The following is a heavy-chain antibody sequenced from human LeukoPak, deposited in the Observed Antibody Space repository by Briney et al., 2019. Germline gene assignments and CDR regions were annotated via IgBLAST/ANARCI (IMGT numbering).Heavy chain of an antibody. CDR2: ITRDGSST. J-gene: IGHJ6*04. CDR1: GFSVSGYW. Sequence: PGGSLRLSCAVSGFSVSGYWMHWVRQAPGKGLVWVSRITRDGSSTTYADSVKGRFTTSRDNAKNTLYLQMDSLRDDDTAVYYCARDPGYESWSPFWGGMDVWGNGTTVIVSS. CDR3: ARDPGYESWSPFWGGMDV. D-gene: IGHD3-16*01. V-gene: IGHV3-74*01.